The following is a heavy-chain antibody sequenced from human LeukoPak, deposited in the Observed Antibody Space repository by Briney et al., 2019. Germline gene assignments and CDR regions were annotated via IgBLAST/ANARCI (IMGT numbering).Heavy chain of an antibody. D-gene: IGHD3-10*01. CDR2: IYTSGST. V-gene: IGHV4-61*02. Sequence: PSQTLSLTCTVSGGSISSGSFYWSWIRQPAGKGLEWIGRIYTSGSTNYNPYLKSRVTISVDTSKNQFSLKLSSVTAADTAVYYCARDPKAAYYYDSGSYYKVGGRPSPAWGQGTLVTVSS. CDR1: GGSISSGSFY. CDR3: ARDPKAAYYYDSGSYYKVGGRPSPA. J-gene: IGHJ4*02.